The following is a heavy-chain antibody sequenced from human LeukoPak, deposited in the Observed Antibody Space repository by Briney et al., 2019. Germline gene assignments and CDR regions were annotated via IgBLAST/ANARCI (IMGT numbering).Heavy chain of an antibody. CDR1: DGSINSYY. CDR3: ASLGGTYDY. Sequence: SETLSLTCTVSDGSINSYYWSWIRQPPGKGLEWIGYIYYTGITKSNPSLKNRVTISLDTSKSQVSLKLSSVAAADTAVYFWASLGGTYDYWGQGTLVTVSS. J-gene: IGHJ4*02. CDR2: IYYTGIT. V-gene: IGHV4-59*08. D-gene: IGHD1-26*01.